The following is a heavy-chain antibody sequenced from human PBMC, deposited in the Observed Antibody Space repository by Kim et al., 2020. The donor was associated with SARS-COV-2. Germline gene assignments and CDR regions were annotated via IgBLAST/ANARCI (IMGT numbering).Heavy chain of an antibody. V-gene: IGHV1-2*02. J-gene: IGHJ5*02. CDR2: INPNSGGT. CDR1: GYTFTGYY. CDR3: ARGYPSQQLVDWFDP. D-gene: IGHD6-13*01. Sequence: ASVKVSCKASGYTFTGYYMHWVRQAPGQGLEWMGWINPNSGGTNYAQKFQGRVTMTRDTSISTAYMELSRLRSDDTAVYYCARGYPSQQLVDWFDPWGQGTLVTVSS.